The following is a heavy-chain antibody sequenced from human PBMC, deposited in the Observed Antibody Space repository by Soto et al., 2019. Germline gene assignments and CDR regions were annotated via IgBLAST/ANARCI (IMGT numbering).Heavy chain of an antibody. CDR1: GFTFSSYA. J-gene: IGHJ5*02. CDR2: ISGSGGST. CDR3: AKDIPQPPHYGDYPGLNWFDP. V-gene: IGHV3-23*01. D-gene: IGHD4-17*01. Sequence: GGSLRLSCAASGFTFSSYAMSWVRQAPGKGLEWVSAISGSGGSTYYADSVKGRFTISRDNSKNTLYLQMNSLRAEDTAVYYCAKDIPQPPHYGDYPGLNWFDPWGQGTLVTVSS.